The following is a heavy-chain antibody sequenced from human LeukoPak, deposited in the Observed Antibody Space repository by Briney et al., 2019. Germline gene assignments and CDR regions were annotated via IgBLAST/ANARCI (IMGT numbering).Heavy chain of an antibody. Sequence: GGSLRLSCAASGFTFTSYAMNWVRQAPGKGLEWVSGISGSGGKSHYADSVKGRFTISRDNSKNTLYLQMNSLRAEDTGVYYCTTEKGGCSSTTCYSFDYWGQGTLVTASP. CDR3: TTEKGGCSSTTCYSFDY. V-gene: IGHV3-23*01. J-gene: IGHJ4*02. CDR2: ISGSGGKS. CDR1: GFTFTSYA. D-gene: IGHD2-2*01.